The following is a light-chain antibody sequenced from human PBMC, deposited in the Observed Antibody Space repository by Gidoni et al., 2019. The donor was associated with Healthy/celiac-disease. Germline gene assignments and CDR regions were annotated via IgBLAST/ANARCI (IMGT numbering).Light chain of an antibody. CDR1: SSNIGAGYD. CDR2: GNS. Sequence: QSVLTQPPSVSCAPGQRVTISCTGSSSNIGAGYDVHWYQPLPGTAPKLLIYGNSTRPSGVPDRFAGSKSGTSASLAITGLQAEDEADYYCQSYDSSLSVVVFGGGTKLTVL. J-gene: IGLJ2*01. V-gene: IGLV1-40*01. CDR3: QSYDSSLSVVV.